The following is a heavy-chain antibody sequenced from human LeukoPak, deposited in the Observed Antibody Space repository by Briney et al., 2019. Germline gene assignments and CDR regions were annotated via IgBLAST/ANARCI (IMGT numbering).Heavy chain of an antibody. Sequence: GGSLRLSCVASGFTVSNKYMSWVRQAPGKGLEWVSVLYNAGSTYYADSVKGRFTISRDNSKNTLYLQMNSLRAEDTAVYYCAKEVNTAMIDYWGQGTLVTVSS. V-gene: IGHV3-66*02. CDR3: AKEVNTAMIDY. CDR1: GFTVSNKY. CDR2: LYNAGST. J-gene: IGHJ4*02. D-gene: IGHD5-18*01.